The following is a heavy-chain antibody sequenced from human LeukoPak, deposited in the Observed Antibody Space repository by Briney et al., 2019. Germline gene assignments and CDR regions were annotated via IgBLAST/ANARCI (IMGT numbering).Heavy chain of an antibody. Sequence: SETLSLTCNVSGGSISSSLYYWAWIRRPPGKGLEWIGTIYYSGSTYYNPSLKSRVTISVDTSKNQLSLKLNSVTAADTAVYYCARRGGPGRSFDMWGQGTMVTVSS. D-gene: IGHD3-10*01. CDR3: ARRGGPGRSFDM. CDR1: GGSISSSLYY. J-gene: IGHJ3*02. CDR2: IYYSGST. V-gene: IGHV4-39*01.